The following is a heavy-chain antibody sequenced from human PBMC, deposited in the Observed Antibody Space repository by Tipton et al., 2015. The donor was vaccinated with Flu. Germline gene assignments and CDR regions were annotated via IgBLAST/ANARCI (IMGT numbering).Heavy chain of an antibody. Sequence: TLSLTCTVSGGSISSSSYYWGWIRQPPGKGLEWIGSIYYSGSANYNPSLKSRVTISVDTSKNQFSLKLSSVTAADTAVYYCARRRRGRSYYYYYGMDVWGQGTTVTVSS. V-gene: IGHV4-39*07. CDR3: ARRRRGRSYYYYYGMDV. CDR2: IYYSGSA. CDR1: GGSISSSSYY. J-gene: IGHJ6*02.